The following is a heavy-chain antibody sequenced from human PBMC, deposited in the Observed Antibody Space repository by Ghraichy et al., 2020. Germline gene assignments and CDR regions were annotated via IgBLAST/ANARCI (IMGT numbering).Heavy chain of an antibody. CDR3: ARDLSAVLWFGESANDAFDI. Sequence: GGSLRLSCAASGFTFSSYSMNWVRQAPGKGLEWVSYISSSSSTIYYADSVKGRFTISRDNAKNSLYLQMNSLRAEDTAVYYCARDLSAVLWFGESANDAFDIWGQGTMVTVSS. J-gene: IGHJ3*02. CDR2: ISSSSSTI. CDR1: GFTFSSYS. V-gene: IGHV3-48*04. D-gene: IGHD3-10*01.